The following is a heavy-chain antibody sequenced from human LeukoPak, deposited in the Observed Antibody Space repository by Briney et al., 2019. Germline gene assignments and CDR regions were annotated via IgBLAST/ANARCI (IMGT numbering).Heavy chain of an antibody. J-gene: IGHJ3*02. V-gene: IGHV3-48*03. CDR1: GFTFSSYE. Sequence: LTGGSLRLSCAASGFTFSSYEMNWVRQAPGKGLEWVSYISSSGSTIYYADSVKGRFTISRDNAKNSLYLQMNSLRSEDTAVYYCTSDVVPAAIVYAFDIWGQGTMVTVSS. CDR2: ISSSGSTI. D-gene: IGHD2-2*02. CDR3: TSDVVPAAIVYAFDI.